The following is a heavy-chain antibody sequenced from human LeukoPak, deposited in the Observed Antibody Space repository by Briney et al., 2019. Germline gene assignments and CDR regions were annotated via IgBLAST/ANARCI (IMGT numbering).Heavy chain of an antibody. Sequence: SETLSLTCAVYGGSFSGYYWSWIRQPPGKGLEWIGEINHSGSTNYNPSLKSRVTISVDTSKNQFSLKLSSVTAADTAVYYCARGRYDILTGYYRSHNWFDPWGQGTLVTVSS. CDR2: INHSGST. J-gene: IGHJ5*02. CDR3: ARGRYDILTGYYRSHNWFDP. D-gene: IGHD3-9*01. CDR1: GGSFSGYY. V-gene: IGHV4-34*01.